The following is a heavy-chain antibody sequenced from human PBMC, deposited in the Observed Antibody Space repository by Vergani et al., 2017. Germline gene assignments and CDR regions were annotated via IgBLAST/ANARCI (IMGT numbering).Heavy chain of an antibody. CDR2: IKQDGSEK. Sequence: EVQLVESGGGLVQPGGSLRLSCAASGFTFSSYWMSWVRQAPGKGLEWVANIKQDGSEKYYVDSVKGRFTISRDNAKNSLYLQMNSLRAEDTAVYYCARDRNNRGYNTYYYYGMDVWGQGTTVTVSS. J-gene: IGHJ6*02. V-gene: IGHV3-7*01. CDR3: ARDRNNRGYNTYYYYGMDV. CDR1: GFTFSSYW. D-gene: IGHD3-10*01.